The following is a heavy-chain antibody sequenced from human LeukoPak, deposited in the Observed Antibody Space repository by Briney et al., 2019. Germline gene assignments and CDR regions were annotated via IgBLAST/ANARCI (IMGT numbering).Heavy chain of an antibody. CDR2: IYYSGST. V-gene: IGHV4-59*01. J-gene: IGHJ5*02. CDR3: ARVDYLRYFDWLPHGWFDP. CDR1: GGSISSYY. Sequence: PSETLSLTCTVSGGSISSYYWSWIRQPPGKGLEWIGYIYYSGSTNYNPSLKSRVTISVDTSKNQFSLKLSSVTAADTAVYYCARVDYLRYFDWLPHGWFDPWGQGTLVTVSS. D-gene: IGHD3-9*01.